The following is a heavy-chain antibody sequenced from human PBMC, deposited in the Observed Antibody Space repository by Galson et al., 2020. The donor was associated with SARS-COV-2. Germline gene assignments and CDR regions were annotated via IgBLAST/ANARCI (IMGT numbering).Heavy chain of an antibody. V-gene: IGHV3-21*01. D-gene: IGHD1-1*01. Sequence: NSGGSLRLSCEASGFSFSSYSMNWVRQAPGKGLEWLSSITSGGSYVYYADSVKGRFTISRDNAKNSLYLQMNSLRAVDTAVYYCARGSEWNHHIDHYWGQGTLVTVSS. CDR3: ARGSEWNHHIDHY. CDR1: GFSFSSYS. J-gene: IGHJ4*02. CDR2: ITSGGSYV.